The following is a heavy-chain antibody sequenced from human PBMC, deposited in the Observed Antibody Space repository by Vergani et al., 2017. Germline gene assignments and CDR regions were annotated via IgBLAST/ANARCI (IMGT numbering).Heavy chain of an antibody. J-gene: IGHJ4*02. Sequence: EVQLVESGGGQVEAGGSLRLSCVALGFTFSNSAMSWVRQTSGKGLEWVSAISGHGDRTYYADSVKGRFTISRDNSKNTVYLQMNSLKAEDRATYYCAREERSNTSPFVGDWGQGTLVTV. CDR1: GFTFSNSA. V-gene: IGHV3-23*04. CDR2: ISGHGDRT. D-gene: IGHD2/OR15-2a*01. CDR3: AREERSNTSPFVGD.